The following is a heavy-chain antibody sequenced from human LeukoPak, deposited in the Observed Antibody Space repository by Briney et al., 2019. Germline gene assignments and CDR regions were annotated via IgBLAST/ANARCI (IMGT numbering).Heavy chain of an antibody. V-gene: IGHV1-69*05. CDR3: ASGKFSGIAVAGTLGY. D-gene: IGHD6-19*01. CDR2: IIPIFGTA. CDR1: GGTFSSYA. J-gene: IGHJ4*02. Sequence: GASVKVSCKASGGTFSSYAISWVRQAPGQGLEWMGGIIPIFGTANYAQKFQGRVTITTDESTSTAYMELSSLRSEDTAVYYCASGKFSGIAVAGTLGYWGQGTLVTVSS.